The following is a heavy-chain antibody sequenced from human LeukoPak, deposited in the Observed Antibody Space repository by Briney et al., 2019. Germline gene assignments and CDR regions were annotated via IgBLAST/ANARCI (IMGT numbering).Heavy chain of an antibody. CDR1: GGSISSGDYY. Sequence: TSETLSLTCAVSGGSISSGDYYWSWIRQPPGKGLEWIGYIYYSGSTYYNPSLKSRVTISVDTSKNQFSLKLSSVTAADTAVYYCARCQKSWYGIDYWGQGTLVTVSS. V-gene: IGHV4-30-4*08. J-gene: IGHJ4*02. CDR2: IYYSGST. CDR3: ARCQKSWYGIDY. D-gene: IGHD6-13*01.